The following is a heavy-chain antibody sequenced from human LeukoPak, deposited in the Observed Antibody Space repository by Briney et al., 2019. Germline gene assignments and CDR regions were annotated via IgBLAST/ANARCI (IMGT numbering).Heavy chain of an antibody. J-gene: IGHJ4*02. CDR3: ARAACSSSSSFYHVDY. CDR1: RFIFSTYW. V-gene: IGHV3-7*03. D-gene: IGHD2-2*01. Sequence: GGSLRLSCAGSRFIFSTYWMRWVRQAPGKGLEWVANINHDGGAKYYQDSVKGRLTISRDNAKNSLYLQMNSLRADDTAIYYCARAACSSSSSFYHVDYWGQGTLVAVSS. CDR2: INHDGGAK.